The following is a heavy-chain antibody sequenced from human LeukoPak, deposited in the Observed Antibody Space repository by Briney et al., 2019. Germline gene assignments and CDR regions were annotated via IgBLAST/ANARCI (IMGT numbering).Heavy chain of an antibody. D-gene: IGHD2-2*02. CDR3: ARDCSSTSCYNVY. V-gene: IGHV1-18*01. Sequence: GASVKVSCKASGYTFTNHGFSWVRQAPGQGLEWMGWISTYNGDTNYAQNLQGRVTMTTDTSTSTAYMEMRSLRSDDTAVYYCARDCSSTSCYNVYWGQGNLVPVSS. J-gene: IGHJ4*02. CDR1: GYTFTNHG. CDR2: ISTYNGDT.